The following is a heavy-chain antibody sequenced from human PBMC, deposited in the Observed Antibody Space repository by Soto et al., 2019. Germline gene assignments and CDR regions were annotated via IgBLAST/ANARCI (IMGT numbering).Heavy chain of an antibody. D-gene: IGHD3-10*01. CDR1: GFTFSSYA. CDR2: ISYDGSNK. J-gene: IGHJ4*02. CDR3: ARESHPYYYGSGSYLDY. V-gene: IGHV3-30-3*01. Sequence: GGSLRLSCAASGFTFSSYAMHWVRQAPGKWLEWVAVISYDGSNKYYADSVKGRFTISRDNSKNTLYLQMNSLRAEDTAVYYCARESHPYYYGSGSYLDYWGQGXLVTVYS.